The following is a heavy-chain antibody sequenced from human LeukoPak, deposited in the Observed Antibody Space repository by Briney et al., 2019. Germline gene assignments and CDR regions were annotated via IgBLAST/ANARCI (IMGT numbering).Heavy chain of an antibody. CDR1: GGTFSSYA. CDR3: ARVGGSGWYWGFYYFDY. CDR2: IIPIFGTA. D-gene: IGHD6-19*01. V-gene: IGHV1-69*13. J-gene: IGHJ4*02. Sequence: SVQVSCQASGGTFSSYAISWVRQAPGQGLEWMGGIIPIFGTANYAQKFQGRVTITADESTSTAYMELSSLRSEDTAVYYCARVGGSGWYWGFYYFDYWGQGTLVTVSS.